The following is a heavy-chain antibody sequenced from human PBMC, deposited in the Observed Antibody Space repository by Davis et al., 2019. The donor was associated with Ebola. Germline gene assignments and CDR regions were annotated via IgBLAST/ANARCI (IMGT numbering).Heavy chain of an antibody. J-gene: IGHJ3*01. CDR1: GFCFSSST. Sequence: GGSLRLSCTASGFCFSSSTMIWARQAPGKGLQWLSSISSGNAYIFYADSLQGRFIISRDNAKNSLYLQMNNVRAEDTAVYYCARADAALNDAFELWGLGTMVTVSS. D-gene: IGHD5-24*01. CDR2: ISSGNAYI. CDR3: ARADAALNDAFEL. V-gene: IGHV3-21*01.